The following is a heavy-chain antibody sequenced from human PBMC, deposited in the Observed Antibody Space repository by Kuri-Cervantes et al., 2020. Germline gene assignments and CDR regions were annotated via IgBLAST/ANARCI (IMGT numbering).Heavy chain of an antibody. CDR3: AKSLEAEWELLDY. Sequence: GGSLRLSCVASGFTFSSYAMSWVRQAPGKGLEWVSAISGSGGSTYYADSVKGRFTISRDNSKNTLYLQMNSLRAEDTAVYYCAKSLEAEWELLDYWGQGTLVTVSS. V-gene: IGHV3-23*01. CDR1: GFTFSSYA. CDR2: ISGSGGST. D-gene: IGHD1-26*01. J-gene: IGHJ4*02.